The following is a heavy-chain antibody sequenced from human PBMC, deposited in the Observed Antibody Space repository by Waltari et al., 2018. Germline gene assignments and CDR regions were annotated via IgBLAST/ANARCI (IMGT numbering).Heavy chain of an antibody. CDR1: GGTFSSYA. Sequence: QVQLVQSGDEVKKPGSSVKVSCKASGGTFSSYAISWVRQAPGQGLEWMGGIIPIFGKAKYAQKFQGRVTITADEATSTAYRELSSLRSEDTAVYYCARDARVDCSSTSCYEGGDYWGQGTLVTVSS. CDR3: ARDARVDCSSTSCYEGGDY. V-gene: IGHV1-69*12. J-gene: IGHJ4*02. CDR2: IIPIFGKA. D-gene: IGHD2-2*01.